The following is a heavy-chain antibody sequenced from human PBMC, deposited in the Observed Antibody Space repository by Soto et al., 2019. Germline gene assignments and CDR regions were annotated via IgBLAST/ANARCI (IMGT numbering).Heavy chain of an antibody. Sequence: QVQLVQSGAEVKKPGASVKVSCEASGYTFTSYGISWVRQAPGQGLEWMGWISAYNGNTNYAQKFQGRVTMTTDTSTRTAYVELRSLRTDETAVYSCARDPPGGGDYWGQGTLVTVSS. D-gene: IGHD3-10*01. V-gene: IGHV1-18*01. CDR2: ISAYNGNT. CDR1: GYTFTSYG. CDR3: ARDPPGGGDY. J-gene: IGHJ4*02.